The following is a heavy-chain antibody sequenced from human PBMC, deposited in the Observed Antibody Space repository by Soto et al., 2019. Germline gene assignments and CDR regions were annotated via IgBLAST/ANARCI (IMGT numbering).Heavy chain of an antibody. CDR1: GIIVSSNY. CDR3: TSSRYGDPDY. V-gene: IGHV3-53*01. Sequence: EVQLVQSGGGLIQPEGSLKLSCAAPGIIVSSNYMSWVRQAPGKGLEWVSVLYHGGSAYYADSVKGRFTISRDNSENTLYLQMSSLRVEDTGVYYCTSSRYGDPDYWGQGTLVTVSS. D-gene: IGHD4-17*01. CDR2: LYHGGSA. J-gene: IGHJ4*02.